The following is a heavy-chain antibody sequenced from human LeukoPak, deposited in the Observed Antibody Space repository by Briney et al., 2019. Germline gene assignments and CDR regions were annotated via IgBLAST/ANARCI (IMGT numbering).Heavy chain of an antibody. CDR2: IYYSGST. J-gene: IGHJ4*02. V-gene: IGHV4-39*01. Sequence: SSETLSLTCTVSGGSISSSSYYCGWIRQPPGKGLEWIGSIYYSGSTYYNPSLKSRVTISVDTSKNQFSLKLSSVTAADTAVYYCARQLHCSGGSCYPDYWGQGTLVTVSS. D-gene: IGHD2-15*01. CDR3: ARQLHCSGGSCYPDY. CDR1: GGSISSSSYY.